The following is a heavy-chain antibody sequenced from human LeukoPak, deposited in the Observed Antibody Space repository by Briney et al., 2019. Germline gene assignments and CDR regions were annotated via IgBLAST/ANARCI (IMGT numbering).Heavy chain of an antibody. CDR1: GFTLNTNY. CDR2: IYAGGNT. V-gene: IGHV3-66*01. CDR3: AREVYSSTWFDL. D-gene: IGHD6-13*01. J-gene: IGHJ4*02. Sequence: GGSLRLSCAASGFTLNTNYMNWVRQVPGKGLEWVSVIYAGGNTYYADSVKERFTISRDNSRNTLYLRMNSLRGDDTAVYYCAREVYSSTWFDLWGQGTLVTVSS.